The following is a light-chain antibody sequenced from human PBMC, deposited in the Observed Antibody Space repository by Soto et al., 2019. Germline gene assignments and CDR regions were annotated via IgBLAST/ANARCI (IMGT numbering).Light chain of an antibody. Sequence: SALPQPASVSGSPGQSITISCTGTSSDVGAYDYVSWYQQHPGKAPKFMLYEVSNRPSGLSNRFSGSKSGNTASLTISGLQAEDEADYYCSSYTTSNTWVFGGGTKLTVL. J-gene: IGLJ3*02. CDR1: SSDVGAYDY. CDR2: EVS. CDR3: SSYTTSNTWV. V-gene: IGLV2-14*01.